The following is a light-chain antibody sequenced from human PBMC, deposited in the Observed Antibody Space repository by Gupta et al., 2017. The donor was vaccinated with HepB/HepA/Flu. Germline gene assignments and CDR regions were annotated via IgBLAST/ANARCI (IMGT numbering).Light chain of an antibody. V-gene: IGKV1-39*01. CDR3: QQSYSNLAWT. Sequence: DIQMTQSPSSLSASVGDRVTITCRASQSISSYLNWYQQKPGKAPKLLIYAASSLQSGVPSRFSGSGSGTDFTLTISRLQPEEFATYYCQQSYSNLAWTFGQGTKVEIK. CDR2: AAS. CDR1: QSISSY. J-gene: IGKJ1*01.